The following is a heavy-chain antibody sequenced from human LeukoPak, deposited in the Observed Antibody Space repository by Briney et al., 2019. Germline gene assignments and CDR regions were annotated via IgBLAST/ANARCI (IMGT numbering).Heavy chain of an antibody. CDR2: ISSSGSII. CDR1: GFAFSDYE. CDR3: ARTMWGFDY. D-gene: IGHD7-27*01. V-gene: IGHV3-48*03. J-gene: IGHJ4*02. Sequence: PGGSLRLSCASSGFAFSDYEMNWVRQAPGKGLEWVSYISSSGSIIYYADSVKGRFTISRDNAKRSLSLQMNSLRVEDTAVYYCARTMWGFDYWGQGTLVTVSS.